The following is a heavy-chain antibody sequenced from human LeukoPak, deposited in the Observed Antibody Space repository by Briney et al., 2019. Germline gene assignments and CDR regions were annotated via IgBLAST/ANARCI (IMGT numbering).Heavy chain of an antibody. CDR2: ISAYNGNT. V-gene: IGHV1-18*01. CDR1: GYTFTSYG. J-gene: IGHJ3*02. Sequence: ASVKVSCKASGYTFTSYGISWVRQAPGQGLEWMGWISAYNGNTNYAQKLQGRVTMTTDTSTSTAYMELRSLRPDDTAVYYCARDLTGGDAFDIWGQGTMVTVSS. D-gene: IGHD3-9*01. CDR3: ARDLTGGDAFDI.